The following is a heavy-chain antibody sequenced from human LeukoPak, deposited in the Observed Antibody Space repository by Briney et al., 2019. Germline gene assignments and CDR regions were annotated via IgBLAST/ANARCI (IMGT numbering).Heavy chain of an antibody. V-gene: IGHV4-59*01. D-gene: IGHD2-15*01. Sequence: SETLSLTCTVSGGFISSYHWSWIRQPPGKGLEWIGYIYYSGSTNYNPSLKSRVTISVDTSKNQFSLKLSSVTAADTAVYYCARGYCSGGTCYSWGLYFDYWGQGALVTVSS. CDR3: ARGYCSGGTCYSWGLYFDY. J-gene: IGHJ4*02. CDR2: IYYSGST. CDR1: GGFISSYH.